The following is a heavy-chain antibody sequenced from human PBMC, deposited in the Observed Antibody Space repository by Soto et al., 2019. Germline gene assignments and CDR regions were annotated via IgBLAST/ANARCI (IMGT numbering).Heavy chain of an antibody. V-gene: IGHV5-51*01. CDR2: IYPGYSVT. Sequence: GESLKISCKGSGYSFTSYWIGWVRQMPGKCLDLFGFIYPGYSVTRYSPSFQGQVTISADKSISTAYLHWISLKASDTALYYCARLRFLEWLYDGMDVWGQGTTVTVSS. CDR3: ARLRFLEWLYDGMDV. CDR1: GYSFTSYW. J-gene: IGHJ6*02. D-gene: IGHD3-3*01.